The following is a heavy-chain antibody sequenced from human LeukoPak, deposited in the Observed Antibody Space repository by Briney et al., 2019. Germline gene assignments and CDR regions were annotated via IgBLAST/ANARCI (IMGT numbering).Heavy chain of an antibody. J-gene: IGHJ6*02. V-gene: IGHV3-21*01. CDR1: GFTFSSYS. CDR3: ARDKSFYGMDV. CDR2: ISSSSYI. Sequence: GGPLRLSCAASGFTFSSYSMNWVRQAPGKGLEWVSSISSSSYIYYADSVKGRFTISRDNAKNSLYLQMNSLRAEDTAVYYCARDKSFYGMDVWGQGTTVTVSS.